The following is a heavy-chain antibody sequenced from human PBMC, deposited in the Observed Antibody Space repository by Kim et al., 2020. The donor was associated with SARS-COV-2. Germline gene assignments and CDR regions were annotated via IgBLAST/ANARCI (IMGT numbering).Heavy chain of an antibody. CDR1: GGTFSSYA. CDR3: ARGSSGPLYGYYYGMDV. Sequence: SVKVSCKASGGTFSSYAISWVRQAPGQGLEWMGGIIPIFGTANYAQKFQGRVTITADESTSTAYMELSSLRSEDTAVYYCARGSSGPLYGYYYGMDVWGQGTTVTVSS. D-gene: IGHD3-22*01. CDR2: IIPIFGTA. J-gene: IGHJ6*02. V-gene: IGHV1-69*13.